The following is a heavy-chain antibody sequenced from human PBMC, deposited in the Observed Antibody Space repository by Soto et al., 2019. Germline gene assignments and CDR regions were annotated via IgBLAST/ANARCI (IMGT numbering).Heavy chain of an antibody. CDR2: IVVGSGNT. V-gene: IGHV1-58*02. J-gene: IGHJ6*03. CDR1: GFTFTRSA. CDR3: ARGVTIFLPYMGV. Sequence: SVKVSCKTSGFTFTRSAMQWERQARGQRLEWIGWIVVGSGNTNYAQKFQERVTMTRDMSTSTAYMELSSLRSEDTAVYYCARGVTIFLPYMGVWGKGTTITVS. D-gene: IGHD3-3*01.